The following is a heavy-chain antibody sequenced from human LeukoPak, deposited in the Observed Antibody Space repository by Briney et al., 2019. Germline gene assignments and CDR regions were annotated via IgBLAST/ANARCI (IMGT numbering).Heavy chain of an antibody. CDR1: GYTFSSYW. Sequence: GGSLRLSCAASGYTFSSYWMNWVRQAPGKGLVWVSRIASDGSSTTYADSVKGRFSVSRDNAKNTLYLQMNSLRVEDTAVYYCARGRPHGNDYWGQGTLVTVSS. CDR3: ARGRPHGNDY. D-gene: IGHD4-23*01. V-gene: IGHV3-74*01. J-gene: IGHJ4*02. CDR2: IASDGSST.